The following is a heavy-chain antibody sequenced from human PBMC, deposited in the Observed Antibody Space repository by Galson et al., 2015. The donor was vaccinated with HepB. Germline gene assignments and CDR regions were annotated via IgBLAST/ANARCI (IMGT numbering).Heavy chain of an antibody. Sequence: ETLSLTCTVSGGSSTRSRDNWAWIRQPPGKGLQWIGTISDSGRTYYNPSLNGRVSIPLDTSKNHFSLNLNSVTAADTAVYYCARTIPATGTTVWWYFDLWGRGTLVTVSS. V-gene: IGHV4-39*02. CDR3: ARTIPATGTTVWWYFDL. J-gene: IGHJ2*01. D-gene: IGHD6-13*01. CDR1: GGSSTRSRDN. CDR2: ISDSGRT.